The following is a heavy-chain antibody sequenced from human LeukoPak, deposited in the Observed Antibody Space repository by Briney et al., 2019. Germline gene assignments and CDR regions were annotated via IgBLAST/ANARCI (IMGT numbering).Heavy chain of an antibody. V-gene: IGHV1-46*01. Sequence: ASVKVSCKASGYTFTSYYMHWVRQAPGQGLEWMGIINPSGGSTSYAQKFQGRVTMTRDTSTSTVYMELSSLRSEDTAMYYCARDSYYYDSSGYYYGGYWGQGTLVTVSS. CDR1: GYTFTSYY. CDR2: INPSGGST. J-gene: IGHJ4*02. D-gene: IGHD3-22*01. CDR3: ARDSYYYDSSGYYYGGY.